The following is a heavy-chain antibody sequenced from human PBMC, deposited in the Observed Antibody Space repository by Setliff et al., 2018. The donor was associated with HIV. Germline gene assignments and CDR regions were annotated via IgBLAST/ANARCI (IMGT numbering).Heavy chain of an antibody. V-gene: IGHV3-73*01. CDR3: LLPCTSGWHNWADP. J-gene: IGHJ5*02. CDR1: GFTFSGAE. Sequence: KVSCAASGFTFSGAEIHWARQASGKGLEWVGRIRSKADKYATDYGASAKGRFIISRDDSKKTAYLQMSSLRAEDTAMYYCLLPCTSGWHNWADPWGQGTLVTVSS. CDR2: IRSKADKYAT. D-gene: IGHD2-8*01.